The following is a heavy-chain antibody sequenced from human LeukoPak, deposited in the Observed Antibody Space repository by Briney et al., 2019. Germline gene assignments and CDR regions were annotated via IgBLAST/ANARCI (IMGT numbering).Heavy chain of an antibody. CDR2: ISYDGGNK. CDR1: GFTFSSYA. V-gene: IGHV3-30-3*01. CDR3: ARNYYYDSTRLYYFDY. D-gene: IGHD3-22*01. Sequence: GGSLRLSCAASGFTFSSYAMHWVRQAPGKGLEWVAVISYDGGNKYYADSVKGRFTISRDNSKNTLYLQMNSLRAEDTAVYYCARNYYYDSTRLYYFDYWGQGTLVTVSS. J-gene: IGHJ4*02.